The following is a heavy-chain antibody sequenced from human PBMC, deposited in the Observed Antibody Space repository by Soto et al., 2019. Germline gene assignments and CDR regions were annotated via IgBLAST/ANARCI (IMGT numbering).Heavy chain of an antibody. V-gene: IGHV3-33*01. CDR1: GFTFGSYG. D-gene: IGHD5-12*01. CDR2: IWYDGSNK. CDR3: ARAVYGDDDSYDGMDV. J-gene: IGHJ6*02. Sequence: QVHLAESGGGVVQPGSSLRLSCAASGFTFGSYGMHWVRRAPGKGLEWVAVIWYDGSNKYYADSVKGRFTISRDNSKNTLFLQLNSLRGEDTDVYYCARAVYGDDDSYDGMDVWGQGTTVTVSS.